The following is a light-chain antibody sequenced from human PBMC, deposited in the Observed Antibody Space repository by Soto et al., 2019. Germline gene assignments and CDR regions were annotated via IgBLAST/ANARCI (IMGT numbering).Light chain of an antibody. CDR3: AAWDDSFVV. Sequence: QSVLTQPPSASGAPGQTVSISCSGRRSNIGTNDVYWYQQLPGTAPKLLIYRSIQRPSGVPERFSGAKSGTSASLSISGLRSEDEADYYGAAWDDSFVVFGGGTKLTVL. CDR2: RSI. V-gene: IGLV1-47*01. CDR1: RSNIGTND. J-gene: IGLJ2*01.